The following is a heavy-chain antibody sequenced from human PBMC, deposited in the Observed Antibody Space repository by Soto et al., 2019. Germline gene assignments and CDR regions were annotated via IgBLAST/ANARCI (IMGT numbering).Heavy chain of an antibody. CDR3: SRDAYSSSSPLYYYYGMDV. V-gene: IGHV4-31*03. CDR1: GGSISSGGYY. CDR2: IYYSGST. D-gene: IGHD6-6*01. J-gene: IGHJ6*02. Sequence: SETLSLTCTVSGGSISSGGYYWSWIRQHPGKGLEWIGYIYYSGSTYYNPSLKSRVTISVDTSKNQFSLKLSSVTAADTAVYYCSRDAYSSSSPLYYYYGMDVWGQGTTVTVSS.